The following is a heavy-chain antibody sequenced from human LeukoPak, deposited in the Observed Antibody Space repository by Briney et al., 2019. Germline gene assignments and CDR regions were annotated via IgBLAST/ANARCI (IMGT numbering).Heavy chain of an antibody. CDR3: ARRTAVSYYFDS. J-gene: IGHJ4*02. Sequence: GGSLRLSCAASGFTVSSNYMSWVRQAPGKGLEWVSVIYSGGGTFYADSVKGRFTISRDNSKNTLYLQMNSLRVEDTAVYYCARRTAVSYYFDSWGQGNLVTVSS. CDR2: IYSGGGT. CDR1: GFTVSSNY. D-gene: IGHD1-14*01. V-gene: IGHV3-53*01.